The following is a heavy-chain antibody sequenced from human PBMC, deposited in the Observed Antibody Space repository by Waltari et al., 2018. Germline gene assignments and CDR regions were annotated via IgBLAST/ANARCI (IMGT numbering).Heavy chain of an antibody. CDR1: VGSTSSSSYY. Sequence: QLQLQESGPGLVKPSETLSITCTVSVGSTSSSSYYWGWIRQPPGKGLEWIGSIYYSGSTYYNPSLKSRVTISVDTSKNQFSLKLSSVTAADTAVYYCARHMKQHWYWLDPWGQGTLVTVSS. D-gene: IGHD2-8*02. CDR2: IYYSGST. CDR3: ARHMKQHWYWLDP. J-gene: IGHJ5*02. V-gene: IGHV4-39*01.